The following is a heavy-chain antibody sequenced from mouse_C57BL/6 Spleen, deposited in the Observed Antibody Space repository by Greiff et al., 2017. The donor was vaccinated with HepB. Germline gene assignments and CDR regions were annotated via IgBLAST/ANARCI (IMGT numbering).Heavy chain of an antibody. CDR2: ISYDGSN. V-gene: IGHV3-6*01. Sequence: EVQLKESGPGLVKPSQSLSLTCSVTGYSITSGYYWNWIRQFPGNKLEWMGYISYDGSNNYNPSLKNRISITRDTSKNQFFLKLNSVTTEDTATYYCAREGSTLFAYWGQGTLVTVSA. CDR3: AREGSTLFAY. D-gene: IGHD1-3*01. J-gene: IGHJ3*01. CDR1: GYSITSGYY.